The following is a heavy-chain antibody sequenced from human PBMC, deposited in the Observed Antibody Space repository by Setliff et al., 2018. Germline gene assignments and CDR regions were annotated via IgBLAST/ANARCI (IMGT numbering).Heavy chain of an antibody. CDR1: GLSFSNYW. V-gene: IGHV3-74*01. D-gene: IGHD1-26*01. J-gene: IGHJ4*02. Sequence: PGGSLRLSCAVSGLSFSNYWMHWVRQSPGKGLVWVSRINKDGTITSYADSVKGRFTMSRDNAKNTLYLQMNSLRVEDTAVYYCSALTSGSPDYWGQGALVTVSS. CDR2: INKDGTIT. CDR3: SALTSGSPDY.